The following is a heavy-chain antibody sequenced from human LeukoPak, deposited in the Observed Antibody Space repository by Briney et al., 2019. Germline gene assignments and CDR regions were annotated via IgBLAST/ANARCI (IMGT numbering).Heavy chain of an antibody. D-gene: IGHD3-3*01. CDR2: INPNSGGT. CDR3: ARVRSRTIFGVDPNYYFDY. V-gene: IGHV1-2*02. J-gene: IGHJ4*02. CDR1: GYTFTGYY. Sequence: ASVKVSCKASGYTFTGYYMDWVRQAPGQGLEWMGWINPNSGGTNYAQKFQGRVTMTRDTSISTAYMELSRLRSDDTAVCYCARVRSRTIFGVDPNYYFDYWGQGTLVTVSS.